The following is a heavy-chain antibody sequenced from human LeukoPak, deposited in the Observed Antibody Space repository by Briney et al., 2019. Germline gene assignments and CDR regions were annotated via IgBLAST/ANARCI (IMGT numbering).Heavy chain of an antibody. D-gene: IGHD6-13*01. J-gene: IGHJ4*02. CDR1: GGSISSSSYY. CDR3: ARPSSSSWYIHYFDY. V-gene: IGHV4-39*01. Sequence: PSETLSLTCAVSGGSISSSSYYWGWIRQPPGKGLEWIGSIYYSGKTYYNPSFKSRVTISVDTSKNQFSPKLSSVTAADTAVYYCARPSSSSWYIHYFDYWGQGTLVTVSS. CDR2: IYYSGKT.